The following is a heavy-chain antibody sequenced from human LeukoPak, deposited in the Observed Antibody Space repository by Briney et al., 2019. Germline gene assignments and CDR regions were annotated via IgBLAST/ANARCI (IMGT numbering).Heavy chain of an antibody. Sequence: ASVKVSCKASGGTFSSYAISWVRQAPGQGLEWMGGIIPILGIANYAQKFQGRVTITADKSTSTAYMELSSLRSEDTAVYYCARDPDYLNAFDIWGQGTMVTVSS. D-gene: IGHD4-11*01. CDR1: GGTFSSYA. CDR3: ARDPDYLNAFDI. V-gene: IGHV1-69*10. CDR2: IIPILGIA. J-gene: IGHJ3*02.